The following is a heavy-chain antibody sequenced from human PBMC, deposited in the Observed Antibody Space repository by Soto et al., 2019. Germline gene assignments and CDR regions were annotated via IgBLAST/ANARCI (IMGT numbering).Heavy chain of an antibody. V-gene: IGHV4-34*01. CDR2: INHSGST. J-gene: IGHJ3*02. Sequence: SETLSLTCAVYGGSFSGYYWSWIRQPPGKGLEWIGEINHSGSTNYNPSLKSRVTISVDTPKNQFSLKLSSVTAADTAVYYCARSLSEGAFDIWGQGTMVTVSS. CDR3: ARSLSEGAFDI. CDR1: GGSFSGYY.